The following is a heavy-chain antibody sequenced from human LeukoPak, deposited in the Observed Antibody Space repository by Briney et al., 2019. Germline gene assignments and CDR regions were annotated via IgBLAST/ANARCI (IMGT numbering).Heavy chain of an antibody. D-gene: IGHD6-19*01. V-gene: IGHV1-2*02. J-gene: IGHJ3*02. Sequence: GASVTVSCKASGYTFTGYYMHWVRQAPGQGLEWMGWINPNSGGTNYAQKFQGRVTMTRDTSISTAYMELRRLRSDDTAVYYCAQTNPGAVAGPPDAFDIWGQGTMVTVSS. CDR2: INPNSGGT. CDR1: GYTFTGYY. CDR3: AQTNPGAVAGPPDAFDI.